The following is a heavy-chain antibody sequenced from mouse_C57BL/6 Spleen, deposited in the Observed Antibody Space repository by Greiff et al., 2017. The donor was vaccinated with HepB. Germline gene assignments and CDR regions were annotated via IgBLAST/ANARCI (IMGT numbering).Heavy chain of an antibody. CDR1: GFTFSDYY. CDR3: ARDSIYYDYDGGFAY. CDR2: INYDGSST. V-gene: IGHV5-16*01. J-gene: IGHJ3*01. D-gene: IGHD2-4*01. Sequence: EVKLMESEGGLVQPGSSMKLSCTASGFTFSDYYMAWVRQVPEKGLEWVANINYDGSSTYYLDSLKSRFIISRDNAKNILYLQMSSLKSEDTATYYCARDSIYYDYDGGFAYWGQGTLVTVSA.